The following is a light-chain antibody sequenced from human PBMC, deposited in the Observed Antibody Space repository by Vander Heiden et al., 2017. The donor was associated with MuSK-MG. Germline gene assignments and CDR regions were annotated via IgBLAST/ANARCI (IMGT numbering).Light chain of an antibody. Sequence: AIRMTQSPSSLSASTGDRVTITCRASQGISSCLAWYQQKPGKAPKLLIYAASTLQSGVPSRFSGSGSGTDFTLTISCLQSEDFATYYCQQDDSYPQTFGQGTKVXIK. CDR2: AAS. CDR3: QQDDSYPQT. CDR1: QGISSC. V-gene: IGKV1-8*01. J-gene: IGKJ1*01.